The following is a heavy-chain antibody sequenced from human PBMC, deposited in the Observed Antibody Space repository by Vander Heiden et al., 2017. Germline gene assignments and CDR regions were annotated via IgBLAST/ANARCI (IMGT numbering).Heavy chain of an antibody. CDR3: ARVARFAGSYYNYFDT. CDR2: MDPKTGET. Sequence: QEQVVQSGAEVKKPGASVRVSCKASGYTFTTYAINWVRQASGQGLEWMGWMDPKTGETGYAQRFQGRVTMTRNISRSTAYMELSGLRSEDTAVYFCARVARFAGSYYNYFDTWGQGSLVTVSS. J-gene: IGHJ4*02. CDR1: GYTFTTYA. V-gene: IGHV1-8*01. D-gene: IGHD1-26*01.